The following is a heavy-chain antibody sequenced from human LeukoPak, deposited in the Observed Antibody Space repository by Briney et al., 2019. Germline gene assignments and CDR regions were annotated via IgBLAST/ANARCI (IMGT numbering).Heavy chain of an antibody. J-gene: IGHJ4*02. D-gene: IGHD6-13*01. Sequence: SETLSLTCTVSGYSISSGYYWGWIRQPPGKGLEWIGSIYHSGSTYYNPSLKSRVTISVDTSKNQFSLKLSSVTAADTAVYYCARQLPEIAAADPAYIDYWGQGTLVTVSS. CDR2: IYHSGST. V-gene: IGHV4-38-2*02. CDR3: ARQLPEIAAADPAYIDY. CDR1: GYSISSGYY.